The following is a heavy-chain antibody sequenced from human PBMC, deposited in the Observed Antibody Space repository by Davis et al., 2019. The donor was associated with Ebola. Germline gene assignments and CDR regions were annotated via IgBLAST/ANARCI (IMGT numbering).Heavy chain of an antibody. V-gene: IGHV4-59*01. CDR1: GGSISSYS. CDR2: IYYSGST. Sequence: MPSETLSLTCSVSGGSISSYSWSWIRQPPGKGLEWIGYIYYSGSTNYNPSLKSRVTISADTSKNQFSLKLSSVTAADTAVYYCARVRVAAAGLDYWGQGTLVTVSS. CDR3: ARVRVAAAGLDY. D-gene: IGHD6-13*01. J-gene: IGHJ4*02.